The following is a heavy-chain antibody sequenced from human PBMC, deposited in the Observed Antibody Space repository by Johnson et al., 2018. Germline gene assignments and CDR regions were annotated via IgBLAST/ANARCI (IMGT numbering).Heavy chain of an antibody. CDR2: ISGSGGST. D-gene: IGHD3-22*01. J-gene: IGHJ3*02. Sequence: VQLVQSGGGLVQPGGSLRLSCAASGFTFSSYAMSWVRQAPGKGLEWVSAISGSGGSTYYADSVKGRFTISRDNSKNTLYTQMNSPRAEETGVYYWSKDLYYDDSSHDAFDIWGQGTMVTVSS. CDR3: SKDLYYDDSSHDAFDI. V-gene: IGHV3-23*04. CDR1: GFTFSSYA.